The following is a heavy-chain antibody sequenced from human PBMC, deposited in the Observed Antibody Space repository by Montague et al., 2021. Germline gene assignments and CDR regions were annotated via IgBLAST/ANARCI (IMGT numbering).Heavy chain of an antibody. Sequence: SETLSLTCSVSGDSISSKRNFWGWIRQPPGKGLEWIGVLDYSGTTYYSPSLRSRVTISVDTSKSQFSLKVTAVTAADTAVYYCARHRSRHHSMAFVASDHYFYMDVWGTGTTVAVSS. V-gene: IGHV4-39*01. CDR1: GDSISSKRNF. D-gene: IGHD2/OR15-2a*01. CDR3: ARHRSRHHSMAFVASDHYFYMDV. CDR2: LDYSGTT. J-gene: IGHJ6*03.